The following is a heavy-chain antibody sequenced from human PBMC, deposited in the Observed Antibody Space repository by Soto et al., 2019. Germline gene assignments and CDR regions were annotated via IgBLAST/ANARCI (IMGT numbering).Heavy chain of an antibody. D-gene: IGHD5-12*01. CDR1: GGTFSSYT. CDR2: IIPILGIA. J-gene: IGHJ6*03. CDR3: ARCDYSGYDFIGADYYYYYMDV. V-gene: IGHV1-69*02. Sequence: ASVKVSCKASGGTFSSYTISWVRQAPGQGLEWMGRIIPILGIANYAQKFQGRVTITADKSASTAYMELSSLRSEDTAVYYCARCDYSGYDFIGADYYYYYMDVWGKGTTVTVSS.